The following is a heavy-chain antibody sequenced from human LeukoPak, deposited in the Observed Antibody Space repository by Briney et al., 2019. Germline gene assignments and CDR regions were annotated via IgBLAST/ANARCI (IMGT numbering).Heavy chain of an antibody. J-gene: IGHJ6*02. Sequence: ASVKVSCKASGYTCTSYDINWVRQATGQGLEWMGWMNPNSGNTGYAQKFQGRVTMTRNTSISTAYMELSSLRSEDTAVYYCATPTQLYYYYGMDVWGQGTTVTVSS. CDR2: MNPNSGNT. D-gene: IGHD1-1*01. V-gene: IGHV1-8*01. CDR1: GYTCTSYD. CDR3: ATPTQLYYYYGMDV.